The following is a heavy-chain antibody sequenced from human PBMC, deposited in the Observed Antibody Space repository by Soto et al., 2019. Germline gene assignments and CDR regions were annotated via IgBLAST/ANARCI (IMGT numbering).Heavy chain of an antibody. D-gene: IGHD3-22*01. CDR2: IRRDGGEE. J-gene: IGHJ3*02. CDR1: GFTFSYYW. Sequence: DVQLMESGGCLVQPGGSLRLSCAASGFTFSYYWMTWVRQAPGKGLEWVANIRRDGGEEHYVDSVKGGFSVSSANAKETLYLQMNRPRLEYTAVYYCARDATYRDSSFYYEVFDIWGQGTVVTVSS. V-gene: IGHV3-7*05. CDR3: ARDATYRDSSFYYEVFDI.